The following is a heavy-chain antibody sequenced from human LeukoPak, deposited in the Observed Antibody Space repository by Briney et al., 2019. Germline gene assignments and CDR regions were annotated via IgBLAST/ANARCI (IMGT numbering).Heavy chain of an antibody. CDR1: GFTFSSYA. CDR2: ISGSGGST. CDR3: AKDKTPGTSVYYYYGMDV. V-gene: IGHV3-23*01. Sequence: PGGSLRLSCAASGFTFSSYAMSWVRQAPGKGLEWVSAISGSGGSTYYADSVKGRFTISRDNSKNTLYLQMNSLRAEDTAVYYCAKDKTPGTSVYYYYGMDVWGKGTTVTVSS. D-gene: IGHD1-14*01. J-gene: IGHJ6*04.